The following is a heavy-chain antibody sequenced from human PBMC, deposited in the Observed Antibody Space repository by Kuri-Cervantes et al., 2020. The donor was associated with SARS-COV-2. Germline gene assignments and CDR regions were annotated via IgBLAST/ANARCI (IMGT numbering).Heavy chain of an antibody. CDR3: AGLGPGT. V-gene: IGHV4-39*01. CDR1: GGSISSSSCH. J-gene: IGHJ5*02. Sequence: GSLRLSCTVSGGSISSSSCHWGWIRQPPGEGLEWFGSIYYSGSPYYNPTLKGPVTISVDTSKIQFALKVGTVADAGTGVYYCAGLGPGTWGQGTLVTVSS. CDR2: IYYSGSP.